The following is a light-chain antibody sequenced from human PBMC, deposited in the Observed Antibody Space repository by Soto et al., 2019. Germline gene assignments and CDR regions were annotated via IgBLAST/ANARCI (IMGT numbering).Light chain of an antibody. V-gene: IGKV1-9*01. CDR1: QGISNY. CDR3: QQLFSFPPT. Sequence: DIQLTQSPSFLSASVGDRVTITCRASQGISNYLAWYQQKPGKAPNLLIYVASSLRSGVPSRFSGSGSGTEFTLTISSLQPEDLATYYCQQLFSFPPTFGQGTRLEMK. CDR2: VAS. J-gene: IGKJ5*01.